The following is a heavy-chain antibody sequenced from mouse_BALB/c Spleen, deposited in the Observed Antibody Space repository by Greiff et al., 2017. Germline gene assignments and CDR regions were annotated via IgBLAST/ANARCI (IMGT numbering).Heavy chain of an antibody. CDR1: GYAFSSYW. CDR3: ARDYRGYFDY. V-gene: IGHV1-80*01. Sequence: QVQLQQSGAELVRPGSSVKISCKASGYAFSSYWMNWVKQRPGQGLEWIGQIFPGDGSTKYNEKFKGKATLTTDKSSSTAYMQLSRLTSEDSAVYFCARDYRGYFDYWGQGTTLTVSS. CDR2: IFPGDGST. J-gene: IGHJ2*01. D-gene: IGHD2-14*01.